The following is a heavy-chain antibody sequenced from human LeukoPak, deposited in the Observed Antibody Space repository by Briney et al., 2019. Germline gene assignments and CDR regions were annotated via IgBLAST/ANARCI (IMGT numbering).Heavy chain of an antibody. Sequence: SETLSLTCAVYGGSFSGYYWSRIRQPPGKGLEWIGEINHSGSTNYNPSLKSRVTISVDTSKNQFSLKLSSVTAADTAVYYCARGEIASSQYYYYYGMDVWGKGTTVTVSS. D-gene: IGHD5-24*01. J-gene: IGHJ6*04. V-gene: IGHV4-34*01. CDR1: GGSFSGYY. CDR3: ARGEIASSQYYYYYGMDV. CDR2: INHSGST.